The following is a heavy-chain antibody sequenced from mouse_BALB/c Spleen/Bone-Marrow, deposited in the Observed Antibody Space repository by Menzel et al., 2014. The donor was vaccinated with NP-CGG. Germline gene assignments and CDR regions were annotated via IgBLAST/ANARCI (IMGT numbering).Heavy chain of an antibody. CDR2: IYPGDGDT. CDR3: ARGGISVDY. V-gene: IGHV1-80*01. Sequence: QVQLQQPGAELVRPGSSVKISCKASGYAFSVYWTNWVKQRPGQGLEWIGQIYPGDGDTNYNGKFKGRATLTADKSSNTAYMQLSSLTSEDSAVYFCARGGISVDYWGQGTTLTVSS. J-gene: IGHJ2*01. CDR1: GYAFSVYW.